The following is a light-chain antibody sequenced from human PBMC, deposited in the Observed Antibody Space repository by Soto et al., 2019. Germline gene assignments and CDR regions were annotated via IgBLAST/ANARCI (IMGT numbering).Light chain of an antibody. CDR3: SSYTARSTWV. J-gene: IGLJ3*02. CDR1: SSDVGGYNY. Sequence: QSVLTQPASVSGSPGQSITISCTGTSSDVGGYNYVSWYQQHPGTSPKLMIYEVSNRPSGVSNRFSGSKSGNTASLINSGLQAEDEGDYYCSSYTARSTWVFGGGTKLTVL. CDR2: EVS. V-gene: IGLV2-14*01.